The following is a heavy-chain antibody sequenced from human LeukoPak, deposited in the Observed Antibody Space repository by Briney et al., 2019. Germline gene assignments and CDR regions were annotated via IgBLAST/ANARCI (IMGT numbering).Heavy chain of an antibody. CDR2: MNHSGST. CDR1: GGSFSGYY. CDR3: AREYNWNYRGPTSFYYYYMDV. D-gene: IGHD1-7*01. J-gene: IGHJ6*03. V-gene: IGHV4-34*01. Sequence: SETLSLTCAVYGGSFSGYYWSWIRQPPGKGLEWIGEMNHSGSTNYNPSLKSRVTISVDTSKNQFSLKLSSVTPEDTAVYYCAREYNWNYRGPTSFYYYYMDVWGKGTTVTVSS.